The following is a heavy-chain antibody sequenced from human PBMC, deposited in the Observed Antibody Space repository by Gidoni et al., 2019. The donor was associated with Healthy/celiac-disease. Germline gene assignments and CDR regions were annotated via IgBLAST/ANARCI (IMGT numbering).Heavy chain of an antibody. CDR1: GFTFSHAW. D-gene: IGHD2-15*01. Sequence: EVQLVESGGGLVKPGGSLLLSCAASGFTFSHAWMSWVRQATGKGLEWVGRIKSKTDGGTTDYAAPVKGRFTISRDDSKNTLYLQMTSLKTEDTAVYYCTTEGTELSVYFDYWGQGTLVTVPS. J-gene: IGHJ4*02. V-gene: IGHV3-15*01. CDR3: TTEGTELSVYFDY. CDR2: IKSKTDGGTT.